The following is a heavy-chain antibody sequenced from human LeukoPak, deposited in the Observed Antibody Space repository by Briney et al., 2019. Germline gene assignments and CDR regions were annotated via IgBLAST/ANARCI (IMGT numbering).Heavy chain of an antibody. D-gene: IGHD3-3*01. J-gene: IGHJ3*02. Sequence: ASVKVSCKASGGTFSSYAISWVRQAPGQGLEWIGGIIPIFGTANYAQKFQGRVTITADESTSTAYMELSSLRSEDTAVYYCARVRRSYDFWSGARAFDIWGQGTMVTVSS. V-gene: IGHV1-69*13. CDR3: ARVRRSYDFWSGARAFDI. CDR2: IIPIFGTA. CDR1: GGTFSSYA.